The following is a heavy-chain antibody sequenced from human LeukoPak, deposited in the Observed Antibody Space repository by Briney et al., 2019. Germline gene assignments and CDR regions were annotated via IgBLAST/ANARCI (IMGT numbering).Heavy chain of an antibody. J-gene: IGHJ5*02. D-gene: IGHD3-16*01. CDR2: ISFDGSNK. V-gene: IGHV3-30-3*01. Sequence: GGSLRLSCAASGFTFSSYTIHWVRQPPGKGLEWVAVISFDGSNKYYTDSVKGRFTISRDNSKNTLYLQMNSLRAEDTAVYYCAREELGSSLGFDPWGQGTLVTVSS. CDR3: AREELGSSLGFDP. CDR1: GFTFSSYT.